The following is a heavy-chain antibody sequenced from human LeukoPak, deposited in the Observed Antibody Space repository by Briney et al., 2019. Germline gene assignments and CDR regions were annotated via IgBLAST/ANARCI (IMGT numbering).Heavy chain of an antibody. CDR3: ARDKQTTVTTHPTFDY. D-gene: IGHD4-17*01. J-gene: IGHJ4*02. CDR2: INPNSGGT. CDR1: GYTFTGYY. V-gene: IGHV1-2*02. Sequence: ASVKLSCKASGYTFTGYYMHWVRQAPGQGLEWMGWINPNSGGTNYAQKFQGRVTMTRDTSISTAYMELSRLRSDDTAVYYCARDKQTTVTTHPTFDYWGQGTLVTVSS.